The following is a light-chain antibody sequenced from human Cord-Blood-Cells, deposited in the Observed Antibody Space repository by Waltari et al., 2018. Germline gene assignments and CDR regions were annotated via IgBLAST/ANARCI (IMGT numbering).Light chain of an antibody. V-gene: IGLV2-11*01. CDR2: DVG. CDR1: SSDVGGYNS. J-gene: IGLJ1*01. Sequence: QSALTQPRSVSGSPGQSVTISCTGTSSDVGGYNSVSWYQQHPGKAPKLMIYDVGKRPSGVPGLFSGSKAGNSASLTISTLQAEDEADYYGCSYAGSYTFGFGTGTKVTVL. CDR3: CSYAGSYTFG.